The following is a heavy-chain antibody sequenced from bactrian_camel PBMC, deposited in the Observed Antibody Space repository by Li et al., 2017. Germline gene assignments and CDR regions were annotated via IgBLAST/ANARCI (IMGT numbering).Heavy chain of an antibody. Sequence: QLVESGGGSVQAGGSLRLSCAYSGYTSFIDCMGWFRQAPGEEPEGVAGIDSDGTSRYSDPMKGRFIISRDNAKNTLYLQMNSLKPEDTAMYYCAAERERYGSCPKQPNDYNNCGQGTQVTVS. V-gene: IGHV3S26*01. CDR2: IDSDGTS. J-gene: IGHJ4*01. D-gene: IGHD6*01. CDR1: GYTSFIDC. CDR3: AAERERYGSCPKQPNDYNN.